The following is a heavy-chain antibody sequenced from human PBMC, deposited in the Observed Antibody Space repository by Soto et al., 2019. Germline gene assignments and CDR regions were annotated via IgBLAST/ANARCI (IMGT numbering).Heavy chain of an antibody. CDR2: ISHDGSNQ. D-gene: IGHD6-13*01. CDR3: ARGTFRIAAAGTVPLGY. V-gene: IGHV3-30*04. Sequence: PGGSLRLSCAASGFTFSSYAMSWVRQAPGKGLEWVAVISHDGSNQYYADPVKGRFTISRDNSKNTLYLQLNSLRAEDTAVYYCARGTFRIAAAGTVPLGYWGQGTLVTVSS. CDR1: GFTFSSYA. J-gene: IGHJ4*02.